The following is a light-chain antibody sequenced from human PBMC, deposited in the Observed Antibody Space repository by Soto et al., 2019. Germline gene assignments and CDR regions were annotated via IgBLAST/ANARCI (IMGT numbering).Light chain of an antibody. V-gene: IGKV3-20*01. CDR3: HQYCTSPLT. CDR1: ETVYINS. J-gene: IGKJ3*01. Sequence: EIVLTQSPGTLSLSPGEGATLSCRASETVYINSLAWYQQKTGQPPRLLIYVAATRASAVPDRFRGSGSGADFTLSITRLEPEDCAVYDCHQYCTSPLTFVPGTRVD. CDR2: VAA.